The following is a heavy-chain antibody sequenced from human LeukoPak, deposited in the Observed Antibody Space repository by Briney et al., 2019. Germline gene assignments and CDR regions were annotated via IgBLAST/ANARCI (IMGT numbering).Heavy chain of an antibody. D-gene: IGHD6-19*01. CDR2: ISYDGSNK. J-gene: IGHJ4*02. Sequence: PGGSLRLSCAASGFTFSNYEMHWVRQAPGKGLEWVAVISYDGSNKYYADSVKGRFTISRDNSKNTLYLQMNSLRAEDTAVYYCARDSYSSGCFDYWGQGTLVTVSS. CDR3: ARDSYSSGCFDY. V-gene: IGHV3-30*04. CDR1: GFTFSNYE.